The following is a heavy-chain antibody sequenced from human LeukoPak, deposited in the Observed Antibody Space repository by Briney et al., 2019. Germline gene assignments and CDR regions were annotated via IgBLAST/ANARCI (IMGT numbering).Heavy chain of an antibody. Sequence: PGGSLRLSCAASGFTFSSYGMNWVRQAPGKGLEWLSYISSSTSTIYYADSVKGRFTISRGNAKNSLYLQMNSLRDEDTAVYYCARARSSGYYNHFDYWGQGTLVTVSS. V-gene: IGHV3-48*02. CDR1: GFTFSSYG. CDR3: ARARSSGYYNHFDY. J-gene: IGHJ4*02. D-gene: IGHD3-22*01. CDR2: ISSSTSTI.